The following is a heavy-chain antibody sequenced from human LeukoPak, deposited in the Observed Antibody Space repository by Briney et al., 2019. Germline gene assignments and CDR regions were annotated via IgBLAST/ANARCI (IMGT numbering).Heavy chain of an antibody. V-gene: IGHV4-34*01. CDR2: INHSGST. J-gene: IGHJ6*03. CDR3: ARQAARLHYYYYMDV. D-gene: IGHD6-6*01. CDR1: GGSFSGYY. Sequence: SETLSLTCTVYGGSFSGYYWSWIRQPPGKGLEWIGEINHSGSTNYNPSLKSRVTISVDTSKNQFSLKLSSVTAADTAVYYCARQAARLHYYYYMDVWGKGTTVTVSS.